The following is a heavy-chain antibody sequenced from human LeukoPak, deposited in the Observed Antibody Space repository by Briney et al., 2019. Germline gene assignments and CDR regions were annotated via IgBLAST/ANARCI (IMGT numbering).Heavy chain of an antibody. D-gene: IGHD6-19*01. Sequence: VRSLGLSRAASVLAFSSYWMSWVGQAPGTGVEGVANIKQYGSEKYYVASVQCRFDISKDNAKKSLYLQMNSLRAEDTAVYYCPRVQSGWYREYWGQRTLVSVSS. CDR1: VLAFSSYW. J-gene: IGHJ4*02. CDR2: IKQYGSEK. CDR3: PRVQSGWYREY. V-gene: IGHV3-7*01.